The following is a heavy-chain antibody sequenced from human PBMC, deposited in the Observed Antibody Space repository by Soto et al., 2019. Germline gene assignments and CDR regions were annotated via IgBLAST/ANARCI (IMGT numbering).Heavy chain of an antibody. V-gene: IGHV3-9*01. CDR3: AKAPSSNSRPPYAH. CDR2: INWNSGST. D-gene: IGHD6-13*01. Sequence: GGSLRLSCTASGFIFDDYAMHWVRLLPGRGLEWVSSINWNSGSTGYVDSVKGRFTISRDNAKNSLYLQMNSLKVEDTALYYCAKAPSSNSRPPYAHWGQGTLVTVSS. CDR1: GFIFDDYA. J-gene: IGHJ4*02.